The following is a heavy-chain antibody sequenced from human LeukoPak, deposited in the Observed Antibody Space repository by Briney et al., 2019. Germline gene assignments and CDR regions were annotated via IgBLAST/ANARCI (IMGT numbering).Heavy chain of an antibody. CDR2: IYYSGST. V-gene: IGHV4-39*07. Sequence: PSETLSLTCTVSGGSISSSSYYWGWIRQPPGKGLEWIGSIYYSGSTYYNPSLKSRVTISVDTSKNQFSLKLSSVTAADTAVYYCARGRRIRSRITMVRGLPGVNWFDPWGQGTLVTVSS. D-gene: IGHD3-10*01. CDR1: GGSISSSSYY. J-gene: IGHJ5*02. CDR3: ARGRRIRSRITMVRGLPGVNWFDP.